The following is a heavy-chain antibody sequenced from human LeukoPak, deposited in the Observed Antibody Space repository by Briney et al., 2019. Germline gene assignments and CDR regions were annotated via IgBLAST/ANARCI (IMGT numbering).Heavy chain of an antibody. Sequence: SETLCLTCTVSGGSISSYYWSRIRQPPGKGLEWIGYIYYSGSTNYNPSLKSRVTISVDTSKNQFSLKLSSVTAADTAVYYCARVKGWTTHYFDYWGQGTLVTDSS. J-gene: IGHJ4*02. D-gene: IGHD3/OR15-3a*01. CDR3: ARVKGWTTHYFDY. CDR2: IYYSGST. CDR1: GGSISSYY. V-gene: IGHV4-59*01.